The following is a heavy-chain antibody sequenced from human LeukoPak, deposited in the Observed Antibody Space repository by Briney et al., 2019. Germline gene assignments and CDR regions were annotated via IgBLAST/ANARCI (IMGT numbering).Heavy chain of an antibody. CDR3: ARVNGDTAMGYYFDY. Sequence: PGGSLRLSCAASGFTVSSNYMGWVRQAPGKGLEWVSVIYSGGNTYYADSVKGRFTISRDNSKNTLYLQMNSLRAEDTAVYYCARVNGDTAMGYYFDYWGQGTLVTVSS. CDR2: IYSGGNT. D-gene: IGHD5-18*01. CDR1: GFTVSSNY. J-gene: IGHJ4*02. V-gene: IGHV3-53*01.